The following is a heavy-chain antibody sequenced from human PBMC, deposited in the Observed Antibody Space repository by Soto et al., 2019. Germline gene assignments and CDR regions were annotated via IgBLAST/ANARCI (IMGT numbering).Heavy chain of an antibody. CDR1: GGSLSNYA. CDR3: ARGGRWDSLSSASATFDY. D-gene: IGHD1-26*01. CDR2: IIPVSGTT. Sequence: VQVVQSGAEVKSPGSSVKISCKPSGGSLSNYALSWVRQAPGQGLEWMGGIIPVSGTTKYAQKFEGRLMMTAVESTTTAYMELSGLRYEDTAIYYCARGGRWDSLSSASATFDYWGQGTLVTVSS. J-gene: IGHJ4*02. V-gene: IGHV1-69*12.